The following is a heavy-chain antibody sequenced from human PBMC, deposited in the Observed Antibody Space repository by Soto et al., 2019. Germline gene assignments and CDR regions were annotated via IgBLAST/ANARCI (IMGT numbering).Heavy chain of an antibody. CDR2: INPSGGST. V-gene: IGHV1-46*03. D-gene: IGHD2-2*01. Sequence: ASVKVSCKASGYTFTSYYMHWVRQAPGQGLEWMGIINPSGGSTSYAQKFQGRVTMTRDTSTSTVYMELSSLRSEDTAVYYCARDIYPIVVVPAAISIGMDVWGHGTTVTSP. J-gene: IGHJ6*02. CDR1: GYTFTSYY. CDR3: ARDIYPIVVVPAAISIGMDV.